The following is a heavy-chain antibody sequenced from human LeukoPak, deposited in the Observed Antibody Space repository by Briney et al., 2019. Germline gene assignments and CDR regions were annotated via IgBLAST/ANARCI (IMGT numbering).Heavy chain of an antibody. J-gene: IGHJ3*02. D-gene: IGHD3-22*01. V-gene: IGHV1-46*01. CDR3: ARSMIIVAQLPDAFDI. CDR1: GYTFTSYY. Sequence: ASVKVSCKASGYTFTSYYMHWVRQAPGQGLEWMGIINPSGGSTSYAQKFQGRVTMTRDMSTSTVYMELSSLRSEDTAVYYCARSMIIVAQLPDAFDIWGQGTMVTVSS. CDR2: INPSGGST.